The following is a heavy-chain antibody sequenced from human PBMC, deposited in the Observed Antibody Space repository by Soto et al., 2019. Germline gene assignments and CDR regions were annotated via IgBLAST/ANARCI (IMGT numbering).Heavy chain of an antibody. CDR3: ASRCSSTSCYGNFDY. V-gene: IGHV1-69*02. CDR2: IIPILGIA. D-gene: IGHD2-2*01. CDR1: GGALSSYT. Sequence: SVKVSCKASGGALSSYTISGVRHAPGQGLEWMGRIIPILGIANYAQKFQGRVTITADKSTSTAYMELSSLRSEDTAVYYCASRCSSTSCYGNFDYWGQGTLVTVS. J-gene: IGHJ4*02.